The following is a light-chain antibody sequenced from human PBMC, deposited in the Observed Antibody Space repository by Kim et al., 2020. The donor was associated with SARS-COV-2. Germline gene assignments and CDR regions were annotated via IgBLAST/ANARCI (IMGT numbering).Light chain of an antibody. V-gene: IGKV3-20*01. CDR1: QSVSSSY. J-gene: IGKJ2*03. CDR3: QQYGSSSYS. CDR2: GAS. Sequence: WSPGERATRSCRASQSVSSSYLAWYQQKPGQAPRLLIYGASSRATGIPDRFSGSGSGTDFTLTISRLEPEDFAVYYCQQYGSSSYSFGQGTKLEIK.